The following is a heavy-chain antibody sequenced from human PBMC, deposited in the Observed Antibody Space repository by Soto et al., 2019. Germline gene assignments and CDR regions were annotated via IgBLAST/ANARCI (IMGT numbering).Heavy chain of an antibody. V-gene: IGHV3-74*01. CDR1: GFTFSSYW. J-gene: IGHJ5*02. D-gene: IGHD1-26*01. Sequence: EVQLVESGGGLVQPGGSPRLSCAASGFTFSSYWMHWVRQAPGKGLVWVSRINGDGSSTTYADSVKGRFTISRDNAENTLYLQMNSLRAEDTAVYHCATVGTGSYNWFDPWGQGTLVTVSS. CDR3: ATVGTGSYNWFDP. CDR2: INGDGSST.